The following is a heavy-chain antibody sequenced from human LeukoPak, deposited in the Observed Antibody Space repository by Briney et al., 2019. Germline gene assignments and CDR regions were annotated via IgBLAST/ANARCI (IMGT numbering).Heavy chain of an antibody. CDR3: AKDPTSSGWAHLDY. CDR2: IRYDGINK. V-gene: IGHV3-30*02. CDR1: GFTFSSYG. D-gene: IGHD6-19*01. Sequence: PGGSLRLSCAASGFTFSSYGMNWVRQAPGKGLEWVAFIRYDGINKYYADFVKGRFTISRDNSKNTLYLQMNSLRAEDTAVYYCAKDPTSSGWAHLDYWGQGTLVTVSS. J-gene: IGHJ4*02.